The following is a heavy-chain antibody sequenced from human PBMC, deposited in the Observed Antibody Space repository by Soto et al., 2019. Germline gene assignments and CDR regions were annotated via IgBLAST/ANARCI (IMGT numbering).Heavy chain of an antibody. D-gene: IGHD3-10*01. CDR2: IYRRGST. CDR1: SGSISTSNW. Sequence: QVQLQESGPGLVKPSGTLSLTCAVSSGSISTSNWWSWVRQPPGKGLEWIGEIYRRGSTNYNPSLKSRVTISVDKSKNQFSLKLSSVTAADTAVYYCARGNRDYYYYMDVWGKGTTVTVSS. V-gene: IGHV4-4*02. CDR3: ARGNRDYYYYMDV. J-gene: IGHJ6*03.